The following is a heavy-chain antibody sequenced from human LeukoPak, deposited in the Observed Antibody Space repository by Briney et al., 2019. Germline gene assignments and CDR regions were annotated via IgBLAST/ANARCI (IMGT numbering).Heavy chain of an antibody. CDR3: ARDPSAFDI. V-gene: IGHV3-7*05. J-gene: IGHJ3*02. CDR1: GFTLRDLW. CDR2: IKQDGSEK. Sequence: GFLKISCAAPGFTLRDLWMGLGRQGPGERLEWVANIKQDGSEKYYVDSVKGRCTISRDNAKNSLHLQMNSLRAEDTAVYYCARDPSAFDIWGQGTMVTVSS.